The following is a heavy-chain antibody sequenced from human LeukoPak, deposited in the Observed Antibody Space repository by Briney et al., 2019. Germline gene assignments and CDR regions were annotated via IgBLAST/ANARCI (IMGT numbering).Heavy chain of an antibody. CDR2: IYYSGST. D-gene: IGHD4-11*01. CDR3: ARLSNDSPGDP. Sequence: PSETLSLTCTVSVGSISSSSYCWGWIRQPPGKGLEWIGSIYYSGSTYYNPSLKSRVTMSVDTSKNQFSLKLTSVTAADTAVYYCARLSNDSPGDPWGQGSLVTVSS. V-gene: IGHV4-39*01. J-gene: IGHJ5*02. CDR1: VGSISSSSYC.